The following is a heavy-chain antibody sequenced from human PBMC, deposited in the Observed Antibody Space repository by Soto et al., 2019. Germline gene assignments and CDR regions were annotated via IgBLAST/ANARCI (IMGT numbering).Heavy chain of an antibody. D-gene: IGHD3-10*01. J-gene: IGHJ4*02. V-gene: IGHV3-7*01. Sequence: PGGSLRLSCAASGFTFGSYSMSWIRQAPGTGLEWVASIRFDGSAKYYVDSVKGRFTISRDDAKDSLFLYMNSLRAEDTAVYYCARLLGDVTPLDYCGQGTLVTVSS. CDR1: GFTFGSYS. CDR3: ARLLGDVTPLDY. CDR2: IRFDGSAK.